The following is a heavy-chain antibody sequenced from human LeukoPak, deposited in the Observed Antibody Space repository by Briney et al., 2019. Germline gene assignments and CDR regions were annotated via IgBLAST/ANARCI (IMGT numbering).Heavy chain of an antibody. D-gene: IGHD3-9*01. CDR3: AYSAYYGILTGFGY. V-gene: IGHV2-5*02. CDR1: GFSLSTSGVG. Sequence: SGPTLVNPTQTLTLTCTFAGFSLSTSGVGVGWMRQPPGKVLEWLALLYWDDDERYTPSLKSRLTINKDTSKNQVVLTMTNMDPVDTATYSCAYSAYYGILTGFGYWGQGTLVTVSS. CDR2: LYWDDDE. J-gene: IGHJ4*02.